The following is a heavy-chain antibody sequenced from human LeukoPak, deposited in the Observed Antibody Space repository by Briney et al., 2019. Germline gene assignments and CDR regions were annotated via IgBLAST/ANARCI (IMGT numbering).Heavy chain of an antibody. CDR2: IDPSDSYT. J-gene: IGHJ4*02. Sequence: GESLKISCKGSGYSFTNYWITWVRQMPGKGLEWMGRIDPSDSYTNYSPSFQGHVTISADKSISTAYLQWSSLKASDTAMYYCASSRYCSGGSCYLYYFDYWGQGTLVTVSS. V-gene: IGHV5-10-1*01. D-gene: IGHD2-15*01. CDR1: GYSFTNYW. CDR3: ASSRYCSGGSCYLYYFDY.